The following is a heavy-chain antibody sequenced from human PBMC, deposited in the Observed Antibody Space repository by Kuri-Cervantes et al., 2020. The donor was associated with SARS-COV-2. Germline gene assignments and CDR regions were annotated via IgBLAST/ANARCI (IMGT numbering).Heavy chain of an antibody. CDR2: IITIFGTA. Sequence: SVKVSCKASGGTFSSYAISWVRQAPGQGLEWMGGIITIFGTANYAQKFQGRVTITTDESTSTAYMELSSLRSEDTAVYYCAKEGSDMTTVTPGAFDIWGQGTMVTVSS. D-gene: IGHD4-17*01. CDR3: AKEGSDMTTVTPGAFDI. J-gene: IGHJ3*02. V-gene: IGHV1-69*05. CDR1: GGTFSSYA.